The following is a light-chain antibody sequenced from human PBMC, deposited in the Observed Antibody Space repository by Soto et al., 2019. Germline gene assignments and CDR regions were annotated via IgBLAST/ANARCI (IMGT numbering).Light chain of an antibody. CDR1: VLAKRY. J-gene: IGLJ2*01. V-gene: IGLV3-27*01. Sequence: SYELTQPSSVSVSPGQTARITCSGDVLAKRYAQWFQQKPGQAPVLMIYKDTERPSGIPERFSGSSSGTTVTLTISGAQVDDEGDYYCYSATDNNLGVFGGGTKLTVL. CDR3: YSATDNNLGV. CDR2: KDT.